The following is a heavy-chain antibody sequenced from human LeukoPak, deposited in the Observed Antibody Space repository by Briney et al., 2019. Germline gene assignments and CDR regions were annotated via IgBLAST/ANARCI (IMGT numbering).Heavy chain of an antibody. J-gene: IGHJ4*02. CDR1: GYTFSTYD. Sequence: ASVKVSCKASGYTFSTYDINWVRQAPGQGLEWLGWMNPKSGNTGVAQKLQGRLFMTRNTSITTAYMELWSLRFEDTAVYYCTRGRGWLAPFDFWGQGTRVTVSS. D-gene: IGHD3-22*01. V-gene: IGHV1-8*01. CDR2: MNPKSGNT. CDR3: TRGRGWLAPFDF.